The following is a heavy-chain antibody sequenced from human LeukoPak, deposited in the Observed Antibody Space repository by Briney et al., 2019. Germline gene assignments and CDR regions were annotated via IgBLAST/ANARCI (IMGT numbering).Heavy chain of an antibody. CDR1: GFTFSSYG. CDR2: ISYDGSNK. V-gene: IGHV3-30*03. J-gene: IGHJ4*02. Sequence: GRSLRLSCAASGFTFSSYGMHWVRQAPGKGLEWVAVISYDGSNKYYADSVKGRFTISRDNSKNTLYLQMNSLRAEDTAVYYCARDSSYDSSGYYNFDYWGQGTLVTVSS. D-gene: IGHD3-22*01. CDR3: ARDSSYDSSGYYNFDY.